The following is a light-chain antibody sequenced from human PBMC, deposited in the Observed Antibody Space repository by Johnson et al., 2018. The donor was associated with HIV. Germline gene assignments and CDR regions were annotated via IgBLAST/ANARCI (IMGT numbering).Light chain of an antibody. J-gene: IGLJ1*01. V-gene: IGLV1-51*02. CDR3: GTWDSSLRTYV. Sequence: QSVLTQPPSASAAPGQKVTISCSGGGSNIEVNSVSWYQQLPGTAPRVLIYENNKRPSGIPDRFSGSKFGTSATLGITGLQTGDEATYYCGTWDSSLRTYVLGTGTKVTVL. CDR2: ENN. CDR1: GSNIEVNS.